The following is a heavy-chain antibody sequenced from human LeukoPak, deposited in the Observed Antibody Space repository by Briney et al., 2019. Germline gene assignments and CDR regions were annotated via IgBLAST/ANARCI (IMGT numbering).Heavy chain of an antibody. CDR1: GFTVSSSY. CDR2: IYTPGGT. J-gene: IGHJ4*02. Sequence: GGSLRLSCETSGFTVSSSYMIWVRQAAGKGLEWVSVIYTPGGTYYADSAKGRFTISRDNSEDTLYLQMNSLRVEDTAVYYWARVITQKGLFYWNWGLGTLVTVSS. V-gene: IGHV3-66*01. D-gene: IGHD2/OR15-2a*01. CDR3: ARVITQKGLFYWN.